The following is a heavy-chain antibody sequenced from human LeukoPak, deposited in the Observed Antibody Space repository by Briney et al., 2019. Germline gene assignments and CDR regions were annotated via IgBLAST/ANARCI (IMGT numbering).Heavy chain of an antibody. CDR2: INPSGGST. CDR3: AREGRGYYYMDV. J-gene: IGHJ6*03. Sequence: ASVKVSCKASGYTFTGYYMHWVRQAPGQGLEWMGIINPSGGSTSYAQKFQGRVTMTRDMSTSTVYMELSSLRSEDTAVYYCAREGRGYYYMDVWGKGTTVTVSS. CDR1: GYTFTGYY. V-gene: IGHV1-46*01.